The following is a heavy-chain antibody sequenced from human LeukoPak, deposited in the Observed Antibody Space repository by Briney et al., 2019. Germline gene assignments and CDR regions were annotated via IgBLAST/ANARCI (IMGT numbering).Heavy chain of an antibody. CDR2: ISAYNGNT. J-gene: IGHJ4*02. Sequence: ASVKVSCKASGYTFTSYGISWVRQAPRQGLEGMGWISAYNGNTNYAQKLQGRVTMTTDTSTSTAYMELRSLRSDDTAVYYCARRDNTMVRGVIRYYFDYWGQGTLVTVSS. CDR1: GYTFTSYG. D-gene: IGHD3-10*01. CDR3: ARRDNTMVRGVIRYYFDY. V-gene: IGHV1-18*01.